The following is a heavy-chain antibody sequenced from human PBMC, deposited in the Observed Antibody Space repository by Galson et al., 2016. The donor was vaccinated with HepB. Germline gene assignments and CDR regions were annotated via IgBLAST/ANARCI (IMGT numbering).Heavy chain of an antibody. V-gene: IGHV3-23*01. J-gene: IGHJ4*02. D-gene: IGHD5-18*01. Sequence: SLRLSCAASGFSVSSNYIIWVRQAPGKGLEWVSGISGSGGSTNYGDSVRGRFTISRDNSKNTLYLQMNSLRAEDTAVYYCANGGGYSYATRVDYWGQGTLVTVSS. CDR1: GFSVSSNY. CDR3: ANGGGYSYATRVDY. CDR2: ISGSGGST.